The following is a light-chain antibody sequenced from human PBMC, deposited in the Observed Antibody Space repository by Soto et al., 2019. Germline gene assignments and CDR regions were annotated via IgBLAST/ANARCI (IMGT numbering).Light chain of an antibody. CDR3: QQYNSYPGT. J-gene: IGKJ1*01. Sequence: DIQMTQSPSTLSASVGDRVTITCRASQSISSWLAWYQQRPGKDPKLLIYDASSLQSGVPSRFSGSGAGTEFTLTISSLQPDDFATYYCQQYNSYPGTFGQGTKVDIK. CDR2: DAS. CDR1: QSISSW. V-gene: IGKV1-5*01.